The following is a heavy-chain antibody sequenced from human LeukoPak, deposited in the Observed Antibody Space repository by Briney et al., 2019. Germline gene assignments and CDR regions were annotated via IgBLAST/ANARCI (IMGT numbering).Heavy chain of an antibody. J-gene: IGHJ4*02. CDR2: TRNKANSYTT. V-gene: IGHV3-72*01. D-gene: IGHD3-10*01. Sequence: PGGSLRLSCAVSGFTFSDHYMDWVRQAPGKGLEWVGRTRNKANSYTTGYAASVKCRFTISRDDSKTSLYLEMNSMKTEDTAVYYCARVGRGYYFDYWGQGTLVTVSS. CDR3: ARVGRGYYFDY. CDR1: GFTFSDHY.